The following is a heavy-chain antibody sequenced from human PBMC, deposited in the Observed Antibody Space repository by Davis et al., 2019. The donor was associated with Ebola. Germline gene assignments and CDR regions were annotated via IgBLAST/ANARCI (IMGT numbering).Heavy chain of an antibody. D-gene: IGHD5-24*01. CDR1: GGSFSGYY. V-gene: IGHV4-34*01. CDR3: ARGVGRWLRWYGMDV. Sequence: SETLSLTCVVYGGSFSGYYWSWIRQPPGKGLEWIGEINHSGSTNYNPSLKSRVTISVDTSKNQFSLKLSCVTAADTAVYYCARGVGRWLRWYGMDVWGQGTTVTVSS. J-gene: IGHJ6*02. CDR2: INHSGST.